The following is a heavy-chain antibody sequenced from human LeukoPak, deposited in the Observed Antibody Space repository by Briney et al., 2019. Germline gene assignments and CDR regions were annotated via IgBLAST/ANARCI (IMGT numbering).Heavy chain of an antibody. V-gene: IGHV1-2*02. CDR2: INPNSGGT. J-gene: IGHJ5*02. D-gene: IGHD5-18*01. CDR3: ARAVDTAMVAGYNWFDP. CDR1: GYTFTGYY. Sequence: ASVKVSCEASGYTFTGYYMHWVRQAPGQGLEWMGWINPNSGGTNYAQKFQGRVTMTRDTSISTAYMELSRLRSDDTAVYYCARAVDTAMVAGYNWFDPWGQGTLVTVSS.